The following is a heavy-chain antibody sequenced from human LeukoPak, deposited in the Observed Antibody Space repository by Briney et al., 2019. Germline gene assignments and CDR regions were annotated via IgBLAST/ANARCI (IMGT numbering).Heavy chain of an antibody. CDR2: IIPIFGTP. CDR3: ARAFSMLRVNWFDP. CDR1: RGTFSTYA. V-gene: IGHV1-69*05. J-gene: IGHJ5*02. Sequence: GASVKVSCKASRGTFSTYALSWVRQVPGQGLEWMGGIIPIFGTPHYARKFQGRVTMTRNTSISTAYMELSSLRSEDTAVYYCARAFSMLRVNWFDPWGQGTLVTVSS. D-gene: IGHD2/OR15-2a*01.